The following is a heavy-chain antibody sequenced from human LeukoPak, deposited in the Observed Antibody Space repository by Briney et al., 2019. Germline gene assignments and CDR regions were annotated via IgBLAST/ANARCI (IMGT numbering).Heavy chain of an antibody. Sequence: QTGGSLRLSCAASGFTFSSYAMSWVRQAPGKGLEWVSTIDDNGDNTYYADSVKGRFTISRDNSKNTLYLQMNSLRAEGTAVYYCAKYDYGGNPNEYYFDYWGQGTLVTVSS. V-gene: IGHV3-23*01. CDR2: IDDNGDNT. D-gene: IGHD4-23*01. J-gene: IGHJ4*02. CDR1: GFTFSSYA. CDR3: AKYDYGGNPNEYYFDY.